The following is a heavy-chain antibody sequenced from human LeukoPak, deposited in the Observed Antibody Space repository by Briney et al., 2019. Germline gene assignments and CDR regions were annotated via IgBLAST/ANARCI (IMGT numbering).Heavy chain of an antibody. CDR1: TFTFSSYA. J-gene: IGHJ3*02. CDR3: ARDAFDI. CDR2: ISYDGSNK. Sequence: QAGGSLRLSCAASTFTFSSYAMHWVRQAPGKGLEWVAVISYDGSNKYYADSVKGRFTISRDNSKNTLYLQMNSLRAEDTAMYYCARDAFDIWGQGTMVTVSS. V-gene: IGHV3-30*04.